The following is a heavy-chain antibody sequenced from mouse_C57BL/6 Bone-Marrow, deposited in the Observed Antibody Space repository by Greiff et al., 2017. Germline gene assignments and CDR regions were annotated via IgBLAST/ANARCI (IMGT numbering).Heavy chain of an antibody. Sequence: QVQLKESGAELARPGASVKLSCKASGYTFTSYGISWVKQRTGQGLEWIGEIYPRSGNTYYNEKFKGKATLTADKSSSTAYMELRSLTSEDSAVYFCARGIHFDYWGQGTTLTVSS. V-gene: IGHV1-81*01. CDR1: GYTFTSYG. J-gene: IGHJ2*01. CDR2: IYPRSGNT. CDR3: ARGIHFDY.